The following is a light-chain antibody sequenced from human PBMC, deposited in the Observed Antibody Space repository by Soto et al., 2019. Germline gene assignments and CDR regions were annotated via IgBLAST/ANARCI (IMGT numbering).Light chain of an antibody. CDR2: GAS. CDR1: QSDSSSY. CDR3: QQRSNWPPIT. V-gene: IGKV3D-20*02. J-gene: IGKJ5*01. Sequence: EIVLTQSPGTLSLSPGERATLSCTASQSDSSSYLSWYQQKPGQAPRLLIYGASSRATGIPDRFSGSGSGTDFTLTISSLEPEDFAVYYCQQRSNWPPITFGQGTRLEIK.